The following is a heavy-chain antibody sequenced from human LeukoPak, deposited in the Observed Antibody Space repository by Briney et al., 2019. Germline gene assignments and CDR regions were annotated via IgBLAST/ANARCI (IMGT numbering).Heavy chain of an antibody. Sequence: SETLSLTCTVSGGSISSYYWSWIRQPPGKGLEWIWNIYYSGSTNYNPSLKSRVTISVYTSKNQFSLKLSSVPAADTAVYYCARSPLGKQQLFLFDYWGQGTLVTVSS. D-gene: IGHD6-13*01. CDR3: ARSPLGKQQLFLFDY. CDR2: IYYSGST. CDR1: GGSISSYY. V-gene: IGHV4-59*01. J-gene: IGHJ4*02.